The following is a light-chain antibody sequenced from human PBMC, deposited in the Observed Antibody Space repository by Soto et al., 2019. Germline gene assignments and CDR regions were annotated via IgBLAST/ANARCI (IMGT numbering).Light chain of an antibody. Sequence: DIQMTQSPSPLSASVGDRVTITCRASQSISNYLNWYQQKPGKAPKRLIYAASSLQSGVPSRFSGSGSGTDFTLTISSLQPEDVATYYCQKYNSAPRTFGQGTKVDIK. CDR2: AAS. CDR1: QSISNY. V-gene: IGKV1-27*01. CDR3: QKYNSAPRT. J-gene: IGKJ1*01.